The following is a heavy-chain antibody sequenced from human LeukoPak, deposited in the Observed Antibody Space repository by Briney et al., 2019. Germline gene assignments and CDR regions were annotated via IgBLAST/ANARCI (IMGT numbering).Heavy chain of an antibody. J-gene: IGHJ2*01. CDR3: ARLLAGHGYFDL. V-gene: IGHV4-61*08. Sequence: PSETLSLTCTVSGGSISSGDYYWSWIRQPPGKGLEWIGYIYYSGSTNYNPSLKSRVTISVDTSKNQFSLKLSSVTAADTAVYYCARLLAGHGYFDLWGRGTLVTVSS. CDR1: GGSISSGDYY. CDR2: IYYSGST.